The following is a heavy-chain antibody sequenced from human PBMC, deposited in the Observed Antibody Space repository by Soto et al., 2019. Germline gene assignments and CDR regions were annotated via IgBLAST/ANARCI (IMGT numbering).Heavy chain of an antibody. D-gene: IGHD6-6*01. CDR1: GYTFTGYY. J-gene: IGHJ4*02. CDR2: INPDSGGT. V-gene: IGHV1-2*02. Sequence: ASVKVSCKASGYTFTGYYMHWVRQSPGQGLEWMGWINPDSGGTNYAQKFQGRVTMTRDTSISTAYMEPTRVRSDDTAVYFCARLGIEPRAFDYWGQGTLVTVSS. CDR3: ARLGIEPRAFDY.